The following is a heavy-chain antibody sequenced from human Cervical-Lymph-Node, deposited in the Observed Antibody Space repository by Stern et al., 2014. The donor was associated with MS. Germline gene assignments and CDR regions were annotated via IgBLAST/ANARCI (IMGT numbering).Heavy chain of an antibody. Sequence: MQLVQSGAEVRKPGDSLKISCKTSGYRFINNWIAWVRQVPGKGLEWIGIIYPGDSDIRYSPSFQGHVTISVDKSTSTAYLQWSSLKASDPAVYYCARWSVACDSWGQGALIPVSS. J-gene: IGHJ4*02. D-gene: IGHD2-21*01. V-gene: IGHV5-51*03. CDR1: GYRFINNW. CDR2: IYPGDSDI. CDR3: ARWSVACDS.